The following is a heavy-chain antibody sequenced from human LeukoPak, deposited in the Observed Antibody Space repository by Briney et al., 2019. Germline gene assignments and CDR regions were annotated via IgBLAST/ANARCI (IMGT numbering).Heavy chain of an antibody. CDR3: AKDLEGYCSGLDY. CDR1: GFTFSSYG. CDR2: ISYDGSNK. V-gene: IGHV3-30*18. D-gene: IGHD2-15*01. J-gene: IGHJ4*02. Sequence: GGSLRLSCAASGFTFSSYGMHWVRQAPGKGLEWVAVISYDGSNKYYADSVKGRFTIYRDNYKNTLYLQMNRLRAEGTAVYYCAKDLEGYCSGLDYWGQGTLVTVSS.